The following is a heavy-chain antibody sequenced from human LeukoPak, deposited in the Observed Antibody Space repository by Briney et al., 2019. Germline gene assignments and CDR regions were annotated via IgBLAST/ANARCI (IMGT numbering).Heavy chain of an antibody. J-gene: IGHJ6*02. V-gene: IGHV4-61*01. CDR1: GGSVSSGSYY. D-gene: IGHD6-19*01. Sequence: SETLSLTCTVSGGSVSSGSYYWSWIRQPPGKGLEWIGYIYYSGSTNYNPSLKSRVTISVDTSKNQFSLKLSSVTAADTAVYYCARHNSSGWYYYYYGMDVWGQGTTVTVSS. CDR2: IYYSGST. CDR3: ARHNSSGWYYYYYGMDV.